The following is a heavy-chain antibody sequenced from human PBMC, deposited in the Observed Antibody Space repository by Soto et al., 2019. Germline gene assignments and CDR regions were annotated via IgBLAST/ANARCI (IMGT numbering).Heavy chain of an antibody. Sequence: VPVKVSCEACVDSFNVYEIDWVRQEPGQGLEWMGWINPNSGGTNYAQKFQGWVTMTRDTSISTAYMELSRLRSDDTAVYYCARGTLLRYFDWLSPYYFDYWGQGTLVTVSS. CDR1: VDSFNVYE. J-gene: IGHJ4*02. CDR3: ARGTLLRYFDWLSPYYFDY. D-gene: IGHD3-9*01. V-gene: IGHV1-2*04. CDR2: INPNSGGT.